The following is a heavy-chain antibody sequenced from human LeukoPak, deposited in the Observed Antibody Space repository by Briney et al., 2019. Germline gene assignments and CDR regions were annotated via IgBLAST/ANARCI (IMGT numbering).Heavy chain of an antibody. J-gene: IGHJ5*02. Sequence: PSETLSLTCTVSNDSISSGDYYWNWIRQPPGKGLEWIGYIFHRGGTSYNPSLKSRVTISVDTSKNQFSLKLSSVTAADTAVYYCARVPGPNWFDPWGQGTLVTVSS. V-gene: IGHV4-30-4*01. CDR3: ARVPGPNWFDP. CDR2: IFHRGGT. CDR1: NDSISSGDYY.